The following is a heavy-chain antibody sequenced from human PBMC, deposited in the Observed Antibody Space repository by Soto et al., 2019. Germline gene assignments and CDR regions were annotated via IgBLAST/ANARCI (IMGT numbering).Heavy chain of an antibody. Sequence: EVQLVESGGGLVQPGGSLRLSCAASGFTFSSYSMNWVRQAPGKGLEWVSYISSSSSTIYYADSAKGRFTISRDNAKNSLYLQMNSLRAEDTAVYYCARDSFDDILTGYYKGPFDYWGQGTLVTVSS. CDR2: ISSSSSTI. J-gene: IGHJ4*02. CDR1: GFTFSSYS. D-gene: IGHD3-9*01. CDR3: ARDSFDDILTGYYKGPFDY. V-gene: IGHV3-48*01.